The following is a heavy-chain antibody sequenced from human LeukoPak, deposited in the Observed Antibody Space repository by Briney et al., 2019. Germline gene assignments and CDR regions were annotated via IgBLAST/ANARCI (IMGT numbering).Heavy chain of an antibody. CDR1: GYTFTGYY. Sequence: GASVKVSCKASGYTFTGYYMHWVRQAPGQGLEWMGWINPNSGGTNYAQKFQGRVTMTRDTSISTAYMELSRLRSDDTAVYYCARSRVRGVISSGYWGQGTLVTVSS. CDR3: ARSRVRGVISSGY. J-gene: IGHJ4*02. CDR2: INPNSGGT. V-gene: IGHV1-2*02. D-gene: IGHD3-10*01.